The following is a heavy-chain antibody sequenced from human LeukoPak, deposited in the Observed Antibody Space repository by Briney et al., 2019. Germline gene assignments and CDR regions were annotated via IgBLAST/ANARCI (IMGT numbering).Heavy chain of an antibody. CDR3: ARVGGMTTINNAAFDI. CDR2: IYHSGST. J-gene: IGHJ3*02. CDR1: GGSFSGYY. D-gene: IGHD4-4*01. Sequence: SKTLSLTCAVYGGSFSGYYWSWIRQPPGKGLEWIGYIYHSGSTNYNPSPKSRVTISIDKSKKQFSLKLISVTAADTAIYYCARVGGMTTINNAAFDIWGQGTMVTVSS. V-gene: IGHV4-59*01.